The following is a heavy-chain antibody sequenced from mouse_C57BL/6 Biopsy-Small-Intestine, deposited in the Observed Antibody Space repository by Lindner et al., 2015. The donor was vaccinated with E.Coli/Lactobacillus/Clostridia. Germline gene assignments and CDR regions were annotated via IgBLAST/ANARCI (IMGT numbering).Heavy chain of an antibody. V-gene: IGHV1-7*01. CDR2: INPSSGYT. J-gene: IGHJ2*01. CDR1: LHLTNYW. D-gene: IGHD1-1*01. Sequence: VQLQESGAELANLGLSAAVLQGFWLHLTNYWMHWVKQRPGQGLEWIGYINPSSGYTKYNQKFKDKATLTADKSSSTAYMQLSSLTSEDSAVYYCARSDYYGSRPFYFDYWGQGTTLTVSS. CDR3: ARSDYYGSRPFYFDY.